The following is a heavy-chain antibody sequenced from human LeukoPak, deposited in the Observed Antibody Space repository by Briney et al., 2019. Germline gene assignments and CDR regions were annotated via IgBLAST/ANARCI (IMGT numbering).Heavy chain of an antibody. J-gene: IGHJ3*02. Sequence: SETLSLTCAVYGGSFSGYYWSWIRQPPGKGLEWIGEINHSGSTNYNPSLKSRVTISVDTSKNQFSLKLSSVTAADTAVYYCAREGCSSTSCYFTIWGQGTMVTVSS. CDR2: INHSGST. V-gene: IGHV4-34*09. CDR3: AREGCSSTSCYFTI. D-gene: IGHD2-2*01. CDR1: GGSFSGYY.